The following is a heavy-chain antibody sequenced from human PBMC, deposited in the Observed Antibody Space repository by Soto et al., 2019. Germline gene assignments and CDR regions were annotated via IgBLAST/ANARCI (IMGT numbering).Heavy chain of an antibody. J-gene: IGHJ4*02. CDR2: IHYSGST. V-gene: IGHV4-61*01. CDR1: GGAVSSTSYY. CDR3: ARAWEPLYFGY. D-gene: IGHD1-26*01. Sequence: PSETLSLTCTVSGGAVSSTSYYWTWIRQPPGKGLEWIGYIHYSGSTNYNPSLQSRVTISVDTSKNHFSLELTSGIAADTAVYYCARAWEPLYFGYWGQGALVTVSS.